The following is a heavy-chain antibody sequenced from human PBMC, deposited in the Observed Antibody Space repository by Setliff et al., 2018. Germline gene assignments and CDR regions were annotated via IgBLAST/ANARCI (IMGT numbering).Heavy chain of an antibody. CDR1: GGSMRSHY. Sequence: SETLSLTCNVSGGSMRSHYWNWIRQPPGKGPEWIGYVYSTGTTTYNPLLKSRATMSVDTSRKNFSLRLTSVTAADTAGYYCARGGSTIASRPDLVYFDSWGRGALVTVSS. CDR2: VYSTGTT. J-gene: IGHJ4*02. D-gene: IGHD6-6*01. V-gene: IGHV4-4*08. CDR3: ARGGSTIASRPDLVYFDS.